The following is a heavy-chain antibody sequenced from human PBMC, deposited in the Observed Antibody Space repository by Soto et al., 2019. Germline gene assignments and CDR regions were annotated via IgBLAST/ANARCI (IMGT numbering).Heavy chain of an antibody. D-gene: IGHD3-10*01. CDR2: IYYSGVT. V-gene: IGHV4-31*02. Sequence: WTWIRQHPGKGLEWFGYIYYSGVTYYNPSLKSRVTISVDTSKNQFSLKLSSVTAADTAVYYCARDLRGRGSGRFDPWGQGNLVTVSS. CDR3: ARDLRGRGSGRFDP. J-gene: IGHJ5*02.